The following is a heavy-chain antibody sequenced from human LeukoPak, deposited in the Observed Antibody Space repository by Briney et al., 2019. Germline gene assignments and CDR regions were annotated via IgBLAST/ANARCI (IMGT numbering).Heavy chain of an antibody. CDR2: INSDGSST. Sequence: GGPLRLSCAASGFTFSSYWMHWVRQAPGKGLVWVSRINSDGSSTSYADSVKGRFTISRDNAKNTLYLQMNSLRAEDTAVYYCARADRGRYYGMDVWGKGTTVTVSS. CDR1: GFTFSSYW. V-gene: IGHV3-74*01. D-gene: IGHD2-15*01. CDR3: ARADRGRYYGMDV. J-gene: IGHJ6*04.